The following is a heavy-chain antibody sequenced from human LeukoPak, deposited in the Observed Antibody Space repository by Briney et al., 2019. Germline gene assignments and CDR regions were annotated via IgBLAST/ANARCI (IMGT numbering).Heavy chain of an antibody. Sequence: PAESLTLSCAASGFTLSTYCMHWVRQSPGKGLVWVSRINTDGSSTSYADYVKGRFNISRDNAKNTLYLQMISLRAEDTAVYYCAKSVCQLRAYFDYWGQGTLVTVSS. CDR2: INTDGSST. V-gene: IGHV3-74*01. J-gene: IGHJ4*02. CDR3: AKSVCQLRAYFDY. CDR1: GFTLSTYC.